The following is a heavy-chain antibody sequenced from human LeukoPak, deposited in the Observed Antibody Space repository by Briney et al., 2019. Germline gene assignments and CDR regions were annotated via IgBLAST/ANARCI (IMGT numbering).Heavy chain of an antibody. CDR2: IYYSGST. V-gene: IGHV4-39*07. J-gene: IGHJ4*02. Sequence: SETLSLTCTVSGGSISSSSYYWGWIRQPPGKGLEWIGSIYYSGSTYYNPSLKSRLTISVDTSKNQFSLKLSSVTAADTAVYYCARVLLGYSSSWYFDYWGQGTLVTVSS. CDR1: GGSISSSSYY. CDR3: ARVLLGYSSSWYFDY. D-gene: IGHD6-13*01.